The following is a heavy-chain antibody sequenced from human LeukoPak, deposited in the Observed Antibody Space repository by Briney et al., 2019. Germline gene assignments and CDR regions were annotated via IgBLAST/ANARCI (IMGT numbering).Heavy chain of an antibody. J-gene: IGHJ4*02. CDR3: AKDAQRGFDYSNSLEY. CDR1: GDTSIDSI. V-gene: IGHV3-33*06. CDR2: IWSDGSNK. Sequence: GGSLRLSCAESGDTSIDSIFQWGRQAPAKGLEWVAVIWSDGSNKYYGDSVKGRFIIYRDDSQNTVYLQMNSLRAEDTAVYYCAKDAQRGFDYSNSLEYWGQGSLVTVSS. D-gene: IGHD4-11*01.